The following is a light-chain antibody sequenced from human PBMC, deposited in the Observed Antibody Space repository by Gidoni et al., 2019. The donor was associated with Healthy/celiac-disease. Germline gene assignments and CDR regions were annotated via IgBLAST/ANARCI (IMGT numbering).Light chain of an antibody. J-gene: IGKJ4*01. CDR2: GAS. CDR1: QSVSSSY. Sequence: EIVLTQSPGTLSLSPGERATLSCRASQSVSSSYLAWYQQKPGQAPRLLIYGASSRATGIPDRFSGSGSGTDFTLTISRLDPEDFAVYYCQQYGSSPLLTFXGXTKVEIK. CDR3: QQYGSSPLLT. V-gene: IGKV3-20*01.